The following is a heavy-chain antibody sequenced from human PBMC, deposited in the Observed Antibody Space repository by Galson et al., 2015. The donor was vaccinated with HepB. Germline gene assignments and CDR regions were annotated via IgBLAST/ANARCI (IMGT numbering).Heavy chain of an antibody. V-gene: IGHV1-46*03. Sequence: SVKVSCKASGYTFTSYYMHWVRQAPGQGLEWMGIINPSGGGTSYAQKFQGRVTMTRDTSTSTVYMELSSLRSEDTAVYYCARVHRADWSPTHYFDYWGQGTLVTVSS. D-gene: IGHD3/OR15-3a*01. J-gene: IGHJ4*02. CDR3: ARVHRADWSPTHYFDY. CDR2: INPSGGGT. CDR1: GYTFTSYY.